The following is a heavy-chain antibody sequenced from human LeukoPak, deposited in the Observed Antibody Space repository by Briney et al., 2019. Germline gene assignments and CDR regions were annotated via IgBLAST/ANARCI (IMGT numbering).Heavy chain of an antibody. CDR1: GFIFSDYG. J-gene: IGHJ4*02. CDR3: ARWGGTRQYYFDY. V-gene: IGHV3-33*01. CDR2: TRFDGSIK. D-gene: IGHD1-1*01. Sequence: GGSLRLSCAVTGFIFSDYGFHWVRQAPGKGLEWVAVTRFDGSIKQYADSVKGRFTISRDDSKNTLYLQMNSLKSEDTAVYYCARWGGTRQYYFDYWGRGTLVTVSS.